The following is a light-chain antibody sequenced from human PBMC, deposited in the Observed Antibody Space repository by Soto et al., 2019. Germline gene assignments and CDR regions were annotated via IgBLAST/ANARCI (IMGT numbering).Light chain of an antibody. Sequence: DLQMTQSPSSVTASVGDRVTFTCRASRDITTYLAWYKQRPGTAPKLLIFDVSTLQSGVPSRISGSGSGREFTLTISRLQPEDVGTYYCQQIYSFPPTFGGGSKVAIK. CDR3: QQIYSFPPT. CDR2: DVS. J-gene: IGKJ4*01. CDR1: RDITTY. V-gene: IGKV1-12*01.